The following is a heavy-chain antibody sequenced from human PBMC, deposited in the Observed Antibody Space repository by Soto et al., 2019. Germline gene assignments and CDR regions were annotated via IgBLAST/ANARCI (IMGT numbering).Heavy chain of an antibody. V-gene: IGHV3-30*18. CDR2: ISYDGSNK. Sequence: QVQLVESGGGVVQPGRSLRLSCAASGFTFSSYGMHWVRQAPGKGLEWVAVISYDGSNKYYADSVKGRFTISRDNSKNTLYLQMNILRAEDTAVYYCAKDPPLYNWNYLGYYYYGMDVWGQGTTVTVSS. D-gene: IGHD1-7*01. CDR1: GFTFSSYG. CDR3: AKDPPLYNWNYLGYYYYGMDV. J-gene: IGHJ6*02.